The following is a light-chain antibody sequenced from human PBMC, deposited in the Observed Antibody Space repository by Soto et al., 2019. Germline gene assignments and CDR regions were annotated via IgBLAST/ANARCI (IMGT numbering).Light chain of an antibody. Sequence: DIQMTQSPSSLSASLGDRVTITCRASQDIGHYLNWYQHKPGKAPKLLIYDASSLETGVPPGFSGGGSGTDFTLTINNLQPEDVATYYCQQSLNLPLTFGPGTKVDI. CDR2: DAS. CDR1: QDIGHY. J-gene: IGKJ3*01. V-gene: IGKV1-33*01. CDR3: QQSLNLPLT.